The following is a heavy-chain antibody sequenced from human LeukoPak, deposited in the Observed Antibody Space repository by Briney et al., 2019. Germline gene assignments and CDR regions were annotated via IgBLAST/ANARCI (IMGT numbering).Heavy chain of an antibody. CDR1: GFTFSSYA. D-gene: IGHD3-22*01. V-gene: IGHV3-30*02. J-gene: IGHJ4*02. Sequence: GGSLRLSCAASGFTFSSYAMSWVRQAPGKGLEWVAFIRYDGRNTYYADSVKGRFTISRDNSKNTLYLQMNSLRVEDTAIYYCAKDHSSHYYYHFDHWGQGTLVTVSS. CDR2: IRYDGRNT. CDR3: AKDHSSHYYYHFDH.